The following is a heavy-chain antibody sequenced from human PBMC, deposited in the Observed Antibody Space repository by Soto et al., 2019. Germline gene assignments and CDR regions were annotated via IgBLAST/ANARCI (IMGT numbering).Heavy chain of an antibody. J-gene: IGHJ4*02. CDR2: IYWDDDK. V-gene: IGHV2-5*02. D-gene: IGHD6-13*01. CDR1: GFSLRSSGVG. Sequence: QITLKESGPTLVKPTQTLTLTCTFSGFSLRSSGVGVGWIRQPPGRALEWLAFIYWDDDKRYSPSLRRRLSITKDSFGDQVVLTMTDTDPVDTATYYCVHRATLAGSWDTGYVDYWGQGILVTVSS. CDR3: VHRATLAGSWDTGYVDY.